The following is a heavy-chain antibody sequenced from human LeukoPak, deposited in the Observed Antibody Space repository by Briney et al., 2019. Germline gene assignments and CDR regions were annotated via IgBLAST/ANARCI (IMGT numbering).Heavy chain of an antibody. V-gene: IGHV3-11*01. CDR3: TRRYCSSTSCYFAFDI. CDR1: GFTFTDYY. J-gene: IGHJ3*02. Sequence: GGSLRLSCAASGFTFTDYYMSWIRQAPGKGLEWVSYITNSGTTIYYADSVKGRFTISRDNAKNSLYLQMNSLRAEDTAVYYCTRRYCSSTSCYFAFDIWGQGTMVTVSS. CDR2: ITNSGTTI. D-gene: IGHD2-2*01.